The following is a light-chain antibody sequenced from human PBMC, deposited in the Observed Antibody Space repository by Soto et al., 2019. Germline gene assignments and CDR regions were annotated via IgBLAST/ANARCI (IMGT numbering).Light chain of an antibody. CDR2: AAS. Sequence: DIQMTQSPSSLSASVGDRVTITCRASQSIDIYLNWYQQKPGSAPKVLIYAASSLQSVVPSRFSGSGSGTDFTLTISNLQLEDFATYYCQQTYSTSITFGQGTRLDIK. J-gene: IGKJ5*01. CDR1: QSIDIY. V-gene: IGKV1-39*01. CDR3: QQTYSTSIT.